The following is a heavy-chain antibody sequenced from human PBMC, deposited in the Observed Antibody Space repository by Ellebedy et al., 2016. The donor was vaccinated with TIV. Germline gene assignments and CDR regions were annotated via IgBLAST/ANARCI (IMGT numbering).Heavy chain of an antibody. V-gene: IGHV3-30*03. CDR3: ARGYSSGTYWYYFDN. CDR1: GFTFSSYG. J-gene: IGHJ4*02. Sequence: GESLKISCAASGFTFSSYGIHWVRQAPGKGLEWVAVVSYDGASKYYADSVKGRFTISRENSKSTLYLQMNSLRAEDTAVYYCARGYSSGTYWYYFDNWGQGTLVTVSP. CDR2: VSYDGASK. D-gene: IGHD1-26*01.